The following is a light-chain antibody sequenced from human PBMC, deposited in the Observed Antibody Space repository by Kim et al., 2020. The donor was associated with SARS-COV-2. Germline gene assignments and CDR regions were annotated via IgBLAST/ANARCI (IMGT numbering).Light chain of an antibody. CDR2: DAS. J-gene: IGKJ1*01. Sequence: GDRVTITCRASQSISSWLAWYQQKPGEAPKLLIYDASNLESGVPSRFSGSGSGTEFTLTISSLQPEDFGTYYCQHYHYYSTFGQGTKV. CDR1: QSISSW. V-gene: IGKV1-5*01. CDR3: QHYHYYST.